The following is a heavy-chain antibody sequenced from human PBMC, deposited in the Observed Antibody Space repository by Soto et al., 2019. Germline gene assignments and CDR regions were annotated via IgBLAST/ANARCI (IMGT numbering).Heavy chain of an antibody. J-gene: IGHJ6*02. D-gene: IGHD2-15*01. CDR1: GFTFSSYA. CDR2: ISGSGGST. V-gene: IGHV3-23*01. CDR3: AKGGCSGGSCYPYYYYGMDV. Sequence: PGGSLRLSCAASGFTFSSYAMIWVRRAPGKGLEWVSAISGSGGSTYYADSVKGRFTISRDNSKNTLYLQMNSLRAEDTAVYYCAKGGCSGGSCYPYYYYGMDVWGQGTTVTVSS.